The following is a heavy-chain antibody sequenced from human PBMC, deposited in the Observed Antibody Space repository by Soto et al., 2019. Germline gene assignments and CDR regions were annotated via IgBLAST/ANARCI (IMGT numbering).Heavy chain of an antibody. CDR2: ISWNSGGI. J-gene: IGHJ4*02. Sequence: EVQLVESGGGLAQPGRSLRLSCAASGFTFDDYAMHWVRQAPGKGLEWVSGISWNSGGIGYADSVKGRFTISRDNAKKSLYLQMNSLRAEDTALYYCASGRGYDLLTGYDPYFDYWGKGTLVTVSS. CDR3: ASGRGYDLLTGYDPYFDY. D-gene: IGHD3-9*01. CDR1: GFTFDDYA. V-gene: IGHV3-9*01.